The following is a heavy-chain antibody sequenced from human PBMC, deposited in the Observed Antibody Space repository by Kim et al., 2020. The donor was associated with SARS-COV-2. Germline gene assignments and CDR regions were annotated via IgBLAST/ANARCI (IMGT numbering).Heavy chain of an antibody. J-gene: IGHJ4*02. V-gene: IGHV3-7*01. CDR2: INQDGIKK. CDR1: GFTFSTYW. Sequence: GGSLRLSCAASGFTFSTYWMTWVRQAPGKGLEWVTNINQDGIKKNYGESVKGRFTISRDNAKNSLFVQLNSLRVEDTAVYYCAKEHWGPEYWGQGTLVTVSS. D-gene: IGHD7-27*01. CDR3: AKEHWGPEY.